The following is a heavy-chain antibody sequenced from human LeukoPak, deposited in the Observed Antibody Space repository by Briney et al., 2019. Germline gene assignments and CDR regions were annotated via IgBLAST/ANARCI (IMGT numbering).Heavy chain of an antibody. CDR1: GFTFSDYY. V-gene: IGHV3-11*04. D-gene: IGHD5-12*01. Sequence: GGSLRLSCAASGFTFSDYYMSWIRQAPGKGLEWVSYISSSGSTIYYADSVKGRFTISRDNAKNLLYLQMNSLRAEDTAVYYCARYGGIVATTNHYYYYYYYMDVWGKGTTVTVSS. CDR2: ISSSGSTI. CDR3: ARYGGIVATTNHYYYYYYYMDV. J-gene: IGHJ6*03.